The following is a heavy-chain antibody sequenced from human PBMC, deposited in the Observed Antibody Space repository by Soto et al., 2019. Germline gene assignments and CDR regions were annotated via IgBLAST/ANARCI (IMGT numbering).Heavy chain of an antibody. CDR2: ISYDGSNK. Sequence: QVQLVESGGGVVQPGRSLRLSCAASGFTFSSYGMHWVRQAPGKGLEWVAVISYDGSNKYYADSVKGRFTISRDNSKNTLYLQMNSLRAEDTAVYYCAKGYYYQDWFDPWGQGTLVTVSS. CDR1: GFTFSSYG. V-gene: IGHV3-30*18. CDR3: AKGYYYQDWFDP. J-gene: IGHJ5*02. D-gene: IGHD3-10*01.